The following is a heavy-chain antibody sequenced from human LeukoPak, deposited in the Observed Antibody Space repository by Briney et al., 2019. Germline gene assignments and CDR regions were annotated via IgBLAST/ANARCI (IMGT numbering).Heavy chain of an antibody. D-gene: IGHD3-10*01. CDR2: ISSSSSTI. V-gene: IGHV3-48*01. CDR3: ARQQSTKLLWWDY. CDR1: GFTFSSYS. Sequence: GGSLRLSCAASGFTFSSYSMNWVRQAPGKGLEWVSYISSSSSTIYYADSVKGRFTISRDNAKNSLYLQMNSLRAEDTAVYYCARQQSTKLLWWDYWGQGTLVTVSS. J-gene: IGHJ4*02.